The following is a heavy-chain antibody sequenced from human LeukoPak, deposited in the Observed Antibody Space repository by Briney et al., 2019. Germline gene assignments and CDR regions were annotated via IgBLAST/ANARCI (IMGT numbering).Heavy chain of an antibody. Sequence: GGSLRLSCAASGFTFSSYEMNWVRQAPGKGLEWVSYISSSGSTIHYADSVKGRFTISRDNAKNSLYLQMNSLRAEDTAVYYCAREDYDSSDPLDYWGQGTLVNVSS. D-gene: IGHD3-22*01. CDR1: GFTFSSYE. CDR2: ISSSGSTI. CDR3: AREDYDSSDPLDY. V-gene: IGHV3-48*03. J-gene: IGHJ4*02.